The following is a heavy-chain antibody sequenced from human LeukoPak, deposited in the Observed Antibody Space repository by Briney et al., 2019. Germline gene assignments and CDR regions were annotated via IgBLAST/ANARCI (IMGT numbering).Heavy chain of an antibody. CDR3: TTYRSGHY. D-gene: IGHD5-18*01. Sequence: GGSLRLSCVVSGLTFSASDMHWVRQASGKGLEWVGRVQTKPNSYATAYAASLKGRFTISRDDSISTAYLQMNSLRAEDTAVYYCTTYRSGHYWGPGTLVTVSS. J-gene: IGHJ4*02. CDR1: GLTFSASD. V-gene: IGHV3-73*01. CDR2: VQTKPNSYAT.